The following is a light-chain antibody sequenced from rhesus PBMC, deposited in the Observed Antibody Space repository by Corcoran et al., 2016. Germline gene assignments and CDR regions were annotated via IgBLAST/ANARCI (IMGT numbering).Light chain of an antibody. Sequence: QAAPTQSPSVSGSPGQSVNISCTGTSSDIGGYNHVSWTQQHPGKAPKLMIYEVSKRPSGVSDRFSGAKSGTTASLTISGLQAEDEADYYCSSYASSSTYIFGAGTRLTVL. CDR1: SSDIGGYNH. V-gene: IGLV2-13*03. J-gene: IGLJ1*01. CDR2: EVS. CDR3: SSYASSSTYI.